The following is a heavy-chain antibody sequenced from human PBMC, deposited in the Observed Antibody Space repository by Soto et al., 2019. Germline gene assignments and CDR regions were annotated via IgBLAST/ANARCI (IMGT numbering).Heavy chain of an antibody. CDR3: ANQLWFGESWGAFDI. CDR1: GFTFSSYA. V-gene: IGHV3-23*01. J-gene: IGHJ3*02. CDR2: ISGSGGST. Sequence: GGSLRLSCAASGFTFSSYAMSWVRQAPGKGLEWVSAISGSGGSTYYADSVKGRFTISRDNSKNTLYLQMNSLRAEDTAVYYCANQLWFGESWGAFDIWGQGTMVTVSS. D-gene: IGHD3-10*01.